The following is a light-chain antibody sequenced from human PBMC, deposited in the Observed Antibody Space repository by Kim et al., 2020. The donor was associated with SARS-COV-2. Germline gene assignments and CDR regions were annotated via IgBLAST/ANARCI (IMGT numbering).Light chain of an antibody. Sequence: PGERVTLSCRASQSVSSSYLTWYHQKPGQAPRLLIYGASTRATGIPARFSGSGSGTDFTPTISSLQPEDIAVYYCQQDYNLLYTFGQGTKLE. J-gene: IGKJ2*01. CDR1: QSVSSSY. V-gene: IGKV3D-7*01. CDR3: QQDYNLLYT. CDR2: GAS.